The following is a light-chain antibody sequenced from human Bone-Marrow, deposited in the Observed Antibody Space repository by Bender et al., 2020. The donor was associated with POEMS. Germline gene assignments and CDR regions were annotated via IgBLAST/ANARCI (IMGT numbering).Light chain of an antibody. CDR1: SGDVGAYNY. CDR2: EVS. V-gene: IGLV2-11*01. J-gene: IGLJ3*02. Sequence: QSALTQPASVSGSPGQSINISCTGTSGDVGAYNYVSWYQHHPGKAPKVMIYEVSKRPSGVPARFSGSKSGTSASLAISDIQSEDEGDYYCSSWDDSLSGWVFGGGTKLTVL. CDR3: SSWDDSLSGWV.